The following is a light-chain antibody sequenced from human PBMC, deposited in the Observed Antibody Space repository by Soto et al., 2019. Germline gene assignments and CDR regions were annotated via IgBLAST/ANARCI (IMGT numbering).Light chain of an antibody. CDR3: CSYAGSSPSVV. Sequence: QSVLTQPRSVSGSPGQSVTISCTGPTSDVGDYPYVSWYQHHPGKAPKLLIFDVAKRPSGVPDRFSGSKSGNTASLTISGLQAEDEADYYCCSYAGSSPSVVFGGGTKLTVL. J-gene: IGLJ2*01. CDR1: TSDVGDYPY. CDR2: DVA. V-gene: IGLV2-11*01.